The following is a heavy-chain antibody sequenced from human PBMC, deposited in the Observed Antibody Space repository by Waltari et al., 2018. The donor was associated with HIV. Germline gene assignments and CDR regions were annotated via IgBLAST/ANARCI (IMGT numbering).Heavy chain of an antibody. Sequence: EVQLVESGGGLVQPGRSLRLSCTSSGFTFGEYTMNWVRQAPGTGLEWVGFIRSKAYGGTIEYAASVKGRFTISRDDSKSIAYLQMNRLKTEDTAVYYCTRVWRPGIVGPGVDSWGPGTPVTVSS. CDR2: IRSKAYGGTI. CDR1: GFTFGEYT. V-gene: IGHV3-49*04. D-gene: IGHD1-26*01. J-gene: IGHJ4*02. CDR3: TRVWRPGIVGPGVDS.